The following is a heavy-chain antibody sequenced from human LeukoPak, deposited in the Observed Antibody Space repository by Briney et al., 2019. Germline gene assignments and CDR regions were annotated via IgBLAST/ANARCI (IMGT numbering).Heavy chain of an antibody. D-gene: IGHD7-27*01. J-gene: IGHJ5*02. V-gene: IGHV4-59*01. CDR1: GGSISSYY. CDR3: ARLNGGSDNWFDP. CDR2: IYYSGST. Sequence: SETLSLTCTVSGGSISSYYWSWIRQPPGKGLEWMGYIYYSGSTNYNPSLKSRVTISVDTSKNQFSLKLSSVTAADTAVYYCARLNGGSDNWFDPWGQGTLVTVSS.